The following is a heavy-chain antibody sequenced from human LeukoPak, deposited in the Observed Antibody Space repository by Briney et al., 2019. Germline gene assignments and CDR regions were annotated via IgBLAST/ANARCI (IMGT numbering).Heavy chain of an antibody. Sequence: ASVKVSCKASGYTFTRYYMHWVRQAPAQGREGMGIINPSGGSTSYAQKFQGRVTMTRDMSTSTDYMELSSLRSEDTAVYYCARDNSVGDTAWWFDPWGRGTLVTASS. D-gene: IGHD1-26*01. CDR2: INPSGGST. CDR1: GYTFTRYY. J-gene: IGHJ5*02. CDR3: ARDNSVGDTAWWFDP. V-gene: IGHV1-46*01.